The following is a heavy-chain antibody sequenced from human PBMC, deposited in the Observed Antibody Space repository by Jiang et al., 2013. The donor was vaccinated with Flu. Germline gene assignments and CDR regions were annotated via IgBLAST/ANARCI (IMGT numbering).Heavy chain of an antibody. CDR3: ARGELRGSSWGNWFDP. V-gene: IGHV6-1*01. CDR1: GDSVSSNSAA. CDR2: TYYRSKWYN. J-gene: IGHJ5*02. Sequence: SQTLSLTCAISGDSVSSNSAAWNWIRQSPSRGLEWLGRTYYRSKWYNDYAVSVKSRITINPDTSKNQFSLQLNSVTPEDTAVYYCARGELRGSSWGNWFDPWGQGTLVTVSS. D-gene: IGHD6-13*01.